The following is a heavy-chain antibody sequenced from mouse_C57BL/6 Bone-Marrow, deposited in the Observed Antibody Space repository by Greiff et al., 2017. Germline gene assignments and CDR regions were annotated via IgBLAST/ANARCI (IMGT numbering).Heavy chain of an antibody. Sequence: QVQLQQSGAELARPGASVKLSCKASGYTFTSSGISWVKQRTGQGLEWIGEIYPRSGNTYYNEKFKGKATLTADKSSSTAYMELRSLTSEDSAVYFCAREGLRPPLDYWGQGTTLTVSS. CDR2: IYPRSGNT. V-gene: IGHV1-81*01. CDR1: GYTFTSSG. D-gene: IGHD2-4*01. J-gene: IGHJ2*01. CDR3: AREGLRPPLDY.